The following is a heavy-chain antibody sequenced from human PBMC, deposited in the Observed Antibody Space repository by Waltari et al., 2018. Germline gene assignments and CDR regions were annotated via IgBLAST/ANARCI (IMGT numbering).Heavy chain of an antibody. CDR2: SRNKAQGYII. CDR3: SSRHSGSSDY. Sequence: EVQLVESGGGLVQPGGSLRLSCAISGFTFSDHYIDWVRQAPGKGLEWVGRSRNKAQGYIIEYAASVKGRFIISRDDSKNSLYLQMDSLKTEDTAMYYCSSRHSGSSDYWGQGTLVTVSS. V-gene: IGHV3-72*01. D-gene: IGHD1-26*01. J-gene: IGHJ4*02. CDR1: GFTFSDHY.